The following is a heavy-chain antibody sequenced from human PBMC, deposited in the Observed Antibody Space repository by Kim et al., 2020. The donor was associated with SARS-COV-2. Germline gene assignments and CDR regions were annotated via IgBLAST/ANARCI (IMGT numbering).Heavy chain of an antibody. CDR1: GYTFTSYG. Sequence: ASVKVSCKASGYTFTSYGISWVRQAPGQGLEWMGWISAYNGNTNYAQKLQGRVTMTTDTSTSTAYMELRSLRSDDTAVYYCARGFGWLLPPYYYGMDVWGQGTTVTVSS. J-gene: IGHJ6*02. V-gene: IGHV1-18*01. D-gene: IGHD3-22*01. CDR2: ISAYNGNT. CDR3: ARGFGWLLPPYYYGMDV.